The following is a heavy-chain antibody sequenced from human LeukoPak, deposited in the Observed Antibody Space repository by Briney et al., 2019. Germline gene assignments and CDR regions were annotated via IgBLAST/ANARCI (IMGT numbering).Heavy chain of an antibody. D-gene: IGHD3-16*01. Sequence: PSETLSLTCTVSGGSISSYYWSWLRQPPGKGLEWIGYIYYSGSTNYNPSLKSRVTISVDTSKNQFSLKLGSVTAADTAVYYCARDGGTVSDAVDIWGQGTMVTVSS. CDR1: GGSISSYY. V-gene: IGHV4-59*01. J-gene: IGHJ3*02. CDR3: ARDGGTVSDAVDI. CDR2: IYYSGST.